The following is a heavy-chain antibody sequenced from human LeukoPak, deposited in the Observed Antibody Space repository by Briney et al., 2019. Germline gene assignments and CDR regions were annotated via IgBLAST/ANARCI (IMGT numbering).Heavy chain of an antibody. D-gene: IGHD4-17*01. CDR2: IIPILGIA. Sequence: SVKVSCKASGGTFSSYTISWVRQAPGQGLEWMGRIIPILGIANYAQKFQGRVTITADKSTSTAYMELSSLRSEDTAVYYCARVSGYGDYVFDYWGQGTLVTVS. J-gene: IGHJ4*02. CDR1: GGTFSSYT. CDR3: ARVSGYGDYVFDY. V-gene: IGHV1-69*02.